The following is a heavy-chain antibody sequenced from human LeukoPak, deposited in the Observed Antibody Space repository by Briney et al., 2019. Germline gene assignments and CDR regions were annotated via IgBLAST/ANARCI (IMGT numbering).Heavy chain of an antibody. CDR3: ARSSSGYYDY. D-gene: IGHD2/OR15-2a*01. CDR1: GFTISNYW. V-gene: IGHV3-74*01. J-gene: IGHJ4*02. Sequence: GGSLRLSCAASGFTISNYWMHWVRQATGKGLVWVSRINSDGSNTIYADSVKGRFTVSRDDAKNTLYLQMNSLRAEDTAVYYCARSSSGYYDYWGQGTLVTVSS. CDR2: INSDGSNT.